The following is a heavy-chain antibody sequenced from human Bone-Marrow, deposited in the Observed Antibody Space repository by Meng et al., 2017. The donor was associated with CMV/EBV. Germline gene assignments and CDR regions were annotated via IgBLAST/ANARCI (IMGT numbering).Heavy chain of an antibody. J-gene: IGHJ4*02. CDR2: TYYRSKWYN. D-gene: IGHD3-22*01. CDR3: ARGPLGSSGYFFDY. CDR1: VSRNSAA. V-gene: IGHV6-1*01. Sequence: VSRNSAAWNWIRQSPSRGLEWLRRTYYRSKWYNDYAVSVKSRITINPDTSKNQFSLQLNSVTPEDTAVYYCARGPLGSSGYFFDYWGQGTLVTVSS.